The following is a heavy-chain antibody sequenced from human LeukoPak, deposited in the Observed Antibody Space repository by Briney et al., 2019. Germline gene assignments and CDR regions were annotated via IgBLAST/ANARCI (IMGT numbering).Heavy chain of an antibody. Sequence: SETLSLTCAVYGGSFSGYYWTWIRQPPGRGLEWIGEINHSGSTNYNPSLKSRVTISVDKSKSQFSPKLNSVTAADTAMYYCARGRDPYWGQGTLVTVSS. CDR2: INHSGST. D-gene: IGHD5-24*01. J-gene: IGHJ4*02. CDR3: ARGRDPY. CDR1: GGSFSGYY. V-gene: IGHV4-34*01.